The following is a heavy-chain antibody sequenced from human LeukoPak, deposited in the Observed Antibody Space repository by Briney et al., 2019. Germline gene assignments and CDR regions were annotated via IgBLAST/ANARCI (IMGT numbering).Heavy chain of an antibody. CDR2: INPNSGGT. Sequence: ASVKVSCKASGYTFTSYGISWVRQAPGQGLEWMGWINPNSGGTNYAQKFQGRVTMTRDTSISTAYMELSRLRSDDTAVYYCASAFGRGVKRYFDYWGQGTLVTVSS. J-gene: IGHJ4*02. CDR3: ASAFGRGVKRYFDY. V-gene: IGHV1-2*02. D-gene: IGHD3-10*01. CDR1: GYTFTSYG.